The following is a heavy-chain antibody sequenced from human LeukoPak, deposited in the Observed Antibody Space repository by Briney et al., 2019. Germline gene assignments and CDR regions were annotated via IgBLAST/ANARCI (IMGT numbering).Heavy chain of an antibody. V-gene: IGHV5-10-1*01. CDR2: IDPSDSYT. D-gene: IGHD2-21*02. CDR3: SRWVTADRGKKDAFDI. J-gene: IGHJ3*02. Sequence: GESLKISCKGSGYSFTSYWISWVRQMPGKGLEWMGRIDPSDSYTNYSPSFQGHVTISADKSISTAYLQWNSLKASDTAMYYCSRWVTADRGKKDAFDIWGQGTMVTVSS. CDR1: GYSFTSYW.